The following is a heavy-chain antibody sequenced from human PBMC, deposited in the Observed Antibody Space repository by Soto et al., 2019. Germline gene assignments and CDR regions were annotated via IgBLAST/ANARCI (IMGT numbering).Heavy chain of an antibody. J-gene: IGHJ4*02. V-gene: IGHV4-59*01. Sequence: QVQLQESGPGLVKPSETLSLTCTVSGGSISSYYWSWIRQPPGKGLEWIGYIYYSGSTNYNPSLKSRVTISVDTSKNQFSLKLSSVTAADTAVYYCARDFTEDGDYGSYFDYWGQGTLVTVSS. D-gene: IGHD4-17*01. CDR1: GGSISSYY. CDR3: ARDFTEDGDYGSYFDY. CDR2: IYYSGST.